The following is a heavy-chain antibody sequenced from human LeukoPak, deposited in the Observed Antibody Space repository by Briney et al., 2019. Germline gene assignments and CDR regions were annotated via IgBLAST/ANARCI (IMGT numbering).Heavy chain of an antibody. CDR3: AREFEYSSSSGY. CDR1: GGTFSSYA. D-gene: IGHD6-6*01. V-gene: IGHV1-69*05. CDR2: IIPIFGTA. J-gene: IGHJ4*02. Sequence: ASVKVSCKASGGTFSSYAISWVRQAPGQGLEWMGGIIPIFGTANYAQKVQGRVTMTTDTSTSTAYMELRSLRSDDTAVYYCAREFEYSSSSGYWGQGTLVTVSS.